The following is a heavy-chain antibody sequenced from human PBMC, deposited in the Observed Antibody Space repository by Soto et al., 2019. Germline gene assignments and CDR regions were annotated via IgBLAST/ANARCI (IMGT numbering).Heavy chain of an antibody. V-gene: IGHV3-30-3*01. Sequence: QVQLVESGGGVVQPGRSLRLYCAASGFTFSSYAMHWVRQAPGKGLEWVAVISYDGNNKYYADSVKGRFTISRDNSKNTLYLQMNSLRAEDTAVYYCARELQTVSPYYHYYGMDVWGQGTTVTVSS. J-gene: IGHJ6*02. CDR1: GFTFSSYA. CDR2: ISYDGNNK. D-gene: IGHD4-4*01. CDR3: ARELQTVSPYYHYYGMDV.